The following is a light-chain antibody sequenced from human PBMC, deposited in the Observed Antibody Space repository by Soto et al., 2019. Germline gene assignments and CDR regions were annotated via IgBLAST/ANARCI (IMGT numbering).Light chain of an antibody. CDR3: AAWDDTLNGQV. CDR2: RNN. CDR1: RSNIGRNY. V-gene: IGLV1-47*01. Sequence: QSVRTQPPSASGTPGQRVSISFSGSRSNIGRNYVYWYQQLPGTAPKLLIQRNNERPSGVPDRFSGSKSGTSVSLAISGLRSEDEATYECAAWDDTLNGQVFGGVTKLTVL. J-gene: IGLJ3*02.